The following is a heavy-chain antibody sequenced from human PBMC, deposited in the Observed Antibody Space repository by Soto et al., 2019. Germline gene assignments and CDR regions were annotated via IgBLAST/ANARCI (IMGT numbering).Heavy chain of an antibody. D-gene: IGHD3-22*01. CDR3: ARVSYDSSGYFPPAEYFQH. J-gene: IGHJ1*01. CDR1: GYSFPGYY. Sequence: ASGQVSCKASGYSFPGYYMNWVRQAPGQGLEWMGWINPNSGGTNYAQKFQGWVTMTRDTSISTAYMELSRLRSDDTAVYYCARVSYDSSGYFPPAEYFQHWGQGTLVTDS. V-gene: IGHV1-2*04. CDR2: INPNSGGT.